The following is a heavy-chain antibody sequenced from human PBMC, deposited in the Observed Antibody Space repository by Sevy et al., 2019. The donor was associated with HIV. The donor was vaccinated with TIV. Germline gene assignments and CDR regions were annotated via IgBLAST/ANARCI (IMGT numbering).Heavy chain of an antibody. D-gene: IGHD2-8*01. Sequence: GGSLRLSCAASGFTFSKYSMSWVRQPPGKGLEWVSTLSFGCGEINYADSVKGRFTISRDNSKSSVYLQMNNLRREDTAVYYCAREGCTKPHDYWGQGILVTVSS. CDR3: AREGCTKPHDY. J-gene: IGHJ4*02. CDR2: LSFGCGEI. CDR1: GFTFSKYS. V-gene: IGHV3-23*01.